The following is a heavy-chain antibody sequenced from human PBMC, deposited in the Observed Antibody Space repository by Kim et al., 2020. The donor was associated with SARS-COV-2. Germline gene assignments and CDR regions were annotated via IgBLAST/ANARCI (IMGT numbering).Heavy chain of an antibody. D-gene: IGHD3-16*02. CDR3: AREGDYYDYVAGSYRYRGRAFDI. CDR1: GGSISSYY. V-gene: IGHV4-59*01. CDR2: IYYSGST. J-gene: IGHJ3*02. Sequence: SETLSLTCTVSGGSISSYYWSWIRQPPGKGLEWIGYIYYSGSTNYNPSLKSRVTISVDTSKNQFSLKLSSVTAADTAVYYCAREGDYYDYVAGSYRYRGRAFDIWGQGTMVTVSS.